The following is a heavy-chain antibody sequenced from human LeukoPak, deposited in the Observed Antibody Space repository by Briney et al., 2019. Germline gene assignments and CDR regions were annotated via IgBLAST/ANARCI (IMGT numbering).Heavy chain of an antibody. J-gene: IGHJ6*02. V-gene: IGHV4-39*07. D-gene: IGHD3-10*01. Sequence: SETLSLTCTVSGGSISSSSYYWGWIRQPPGKGLEWIGSIYYSGSTYYNPSLKSRVTISVDTSKNQFSLKLSSVTAADTAVYYCARVYGSGSYYYYGMDVWGQGTTVTVSS. CDR3: ARVYGSGSYYYYGMDV. CDR1: GGSISSSSYY. CDR2: IYYSGST.